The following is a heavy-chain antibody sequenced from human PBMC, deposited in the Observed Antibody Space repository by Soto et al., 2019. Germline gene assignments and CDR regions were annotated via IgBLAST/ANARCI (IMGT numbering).Heavy chain of an antibody. V-gene: IGHV3-64*07. CDR3: AARYCSSTRCFHFDH. J-gene: IGHJ4*02. D-gene: IGHD2-2*01. Sequence: EVQLVESGGGLVQPGGSLRLSCAASGFTFSSYAMHWVHQAPGKGLEYVSAISSDGTSTYYADSVKGRFTISRDNSKNTLYLQMGSLRTEDMAVYYCAARYCSSTRCFHFDHWGQGTLVTVSS. CDR2: ISSDGTST. CDR1: GFTFSSYA.